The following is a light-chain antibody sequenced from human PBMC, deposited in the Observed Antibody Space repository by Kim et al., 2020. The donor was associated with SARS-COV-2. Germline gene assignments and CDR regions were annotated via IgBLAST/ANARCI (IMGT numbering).Light chain of an antibody. CDR3: NKGGKPPLA. Sequence: DIVMTQTPVSLSVTPGQPASISCKSTQSLLQSDGKTYLSWYLQKPGQPPRLLIYEVANRVSGVPDRFSGSGSGTDFTRTVSGGEVADVGVYSGNKGGKPPLAFGGGT. CDR2: EVA. CDR1: QSLLQSDGKTY. J-gene: IGKJ4*01. V-gene: IGKV2D-29*01.